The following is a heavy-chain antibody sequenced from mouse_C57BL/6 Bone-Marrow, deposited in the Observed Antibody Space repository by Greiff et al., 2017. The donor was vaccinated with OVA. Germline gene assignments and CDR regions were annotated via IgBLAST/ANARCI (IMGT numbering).Heavy chain of an antibody. J-gene: IGHJ1*03. CDR2: IYPGSGNT. CDR1: GYTFTDYY. CDR3: ARSQRYFDV. Sequence: VQVVESGAELVRPGASVKLSCKASGYTFTDYYINWVKQRPGQGLEWIARIYPGSGNTYYNEKFKGKATLTAEKSSSTAYMQLSSLTSEDSAVYFCARSQRYFDVWGTGTTVTVSS. V-gene: IGHV1-76*01.